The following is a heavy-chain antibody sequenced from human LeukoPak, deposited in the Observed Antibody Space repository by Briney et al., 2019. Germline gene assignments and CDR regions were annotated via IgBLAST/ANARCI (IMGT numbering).Heavy chain of an antibody. CDR2: INEDGSQK. CDR1: GFTFGTYW. CDR3: AKEVYDSSDSFS. V-gene: IGHV3-7*05. Sequence: PGGSLRLSCAASGFTFGTYWMSWVRQAPGKGLEWVANINEDGSQKDYLDSVKGRFTLSRDNSKNTLYLQMNSLRAEDTAVYYCAKEVYDSSDSFSWGQGALVTVSS. J-gene: IGHJ5*02. D-gene: IGHD3-22*01.